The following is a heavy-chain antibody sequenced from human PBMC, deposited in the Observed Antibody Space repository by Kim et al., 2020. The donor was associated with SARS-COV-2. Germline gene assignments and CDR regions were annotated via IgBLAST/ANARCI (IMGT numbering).Heavy chain of an antibody. CDR3: ASTIFGVVIIEGYYYYGMDV. D-gene: IGHD3-3*01. Sequence: GGSLRLSCAASGFTFSSYAMSWVRQAPGKGLEWVSAISGSGGSTYYADSVKGRFTISRDNSKNTLYLQMNSLRAEDTAVYYCASTIFGVVIIEGYYYYGMDVWGQGTTVTVSS. CDR2: ISGSGGST. CDR1: GFTFSSYA. V-gene: IGHV3-23*01. J-gene: IGHJ6*02.